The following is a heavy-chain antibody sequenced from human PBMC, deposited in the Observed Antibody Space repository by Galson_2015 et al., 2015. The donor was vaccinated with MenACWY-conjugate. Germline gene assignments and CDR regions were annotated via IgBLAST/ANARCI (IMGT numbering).Heavy chain of an antibody. CDR2: IRSKRNNYAT. CDR1: GFSFSDSA. J-gene: IGHJ4*02. Sequence: LRLSCAASGFSFSDSAMHWVRQASGKGLEWVGRIRSKRNNYATTYAASVQGRLTISRDESERMAYLHMNSLKTEDTTIYYCTRQSPLNFDYWGQGVLVTVSS. V-gene: IGHV3-73*01. CDR3: TRQSPLNFDY.